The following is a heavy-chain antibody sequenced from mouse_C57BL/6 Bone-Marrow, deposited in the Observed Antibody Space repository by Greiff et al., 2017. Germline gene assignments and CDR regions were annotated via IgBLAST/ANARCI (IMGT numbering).Heavy chain of an antibody. CDR2: IDPSDSYT. CDR3: ARDYYGSSFWFAY. D-gene: IGHD1-1*01. Sequence: QVQLQQPGAELVMPGASVKLSCKASGYTFTSYWMHWVKQRPGQGLEWIGEIDPSDSYTNYNQKFKGKSTLTVDQSSSTASLQLSSLTSEDSAVYYCARDYYGSSFWFAYWGQGTLVTVSA. J-gene: IGHJ3*01. CDR1: GYTFTSYW. V-gene: IGHV1-69*01.